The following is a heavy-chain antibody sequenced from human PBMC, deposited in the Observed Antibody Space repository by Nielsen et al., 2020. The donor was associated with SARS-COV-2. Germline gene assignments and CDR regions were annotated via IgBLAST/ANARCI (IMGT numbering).Heavy chain of an antibody. Sequence: GESLKISCAASGFTFSDYYMNWIRQAPGKGLEWVSFISSSSSYINYADSVKGRFTISRDNAKNSLSLQMNSLRVEDTAVYYCARGGSWNYEGPDYWGQGTLVTVSS. CDR2: ISSSSSYI. CDR3: ARGGSWNYEGPDY. V-gene: IGHV3-11*06. D-gene: IGHD1-7*01. J-gene: IGHJ4*02. CDR1: GFTFSDYY.